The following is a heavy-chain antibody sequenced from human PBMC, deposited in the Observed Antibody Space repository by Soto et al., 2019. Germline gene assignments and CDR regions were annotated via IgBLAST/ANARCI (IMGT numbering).Heavy chain of an antibody. J-gene: IGHJ6*02. CDR3: ARDKRIAVAGTPYYYYCMDV. Sequence: QVQLVQSGAEVKKPGSSVKVSCKASGGTFSSYTISWVRQAPGQGLEWMGRIIPILGIANYAQKFQGRVTITADKSTSTAYMELSSLRSEDTAVYYCARDKRIAVAGTPYYYYCMDVWGQGTTVTVSS. V-gene: IGHV1-69*08. CDR2: IIPILGIA. D-gene: IGHD6-19*01. CDR1: GGTFSSYT.